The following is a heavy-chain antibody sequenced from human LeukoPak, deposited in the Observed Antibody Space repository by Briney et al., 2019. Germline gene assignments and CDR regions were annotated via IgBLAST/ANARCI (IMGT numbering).Heavy chain of an antibody. D-gene: IGHD1-14*01. CDR1: GFTFGNPW. CDR3: IVVVEPPDSDGFDV. Sequence: GGSLRLSCAASGFTFGNPWVHWVRQAPGKGLVWVSLINADGSTTSYADSVKGRFTISRDNARNTLSLEMNSLTIEDTAVYYCIVVVEPPDSDGFDVWGQGTMITVSS. CDR2: INADGSTT. J-gene: IGHJ3*01. V-gene: IGHV3-74*01.